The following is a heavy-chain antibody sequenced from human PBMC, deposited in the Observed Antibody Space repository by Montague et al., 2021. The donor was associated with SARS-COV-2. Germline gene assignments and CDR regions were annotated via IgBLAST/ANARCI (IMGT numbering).Heavy chain of an antibody. CDR3: AKGGMVRGNGYYYYGMDV. CDR2: IYSGGSST. Sequence: SLRLSCSASEFTFSSYAMSWVRQAPGKGLEWVSVIYSGGSSTYYXDSVKGRFTISRDNSKNTLYLQMNSLRVEDTAVYYCAKGGMVRGNGYYYYGMDVWGQGTTVTVSS. CDR1: EFTFSSYA. V-gene: IGHV3-23*03. D-gene: IGHD3-10*01. J-gene: IGHJ6*02.